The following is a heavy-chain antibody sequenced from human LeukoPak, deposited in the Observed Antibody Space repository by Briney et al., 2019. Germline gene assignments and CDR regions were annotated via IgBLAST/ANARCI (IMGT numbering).Heavy chain of an antibody. V-gene: IGHV3-23*03. D-gene: IGHD3-10*01. Sequence: PGGSLRLSCAASGFTFDDYAMHWVRQAPGKGLEWVSGIYSGGSTYYADSVKGRFTISRDNSKNTLYLQMNSLRAEDTAVYYCAKGARGYFDYWGQGTLVTVSS. CDR2: IYSGGST. J-gene: IGHJ4*02. CDR3: AKGARGYFDY. CDR1: GFTFDDYA.